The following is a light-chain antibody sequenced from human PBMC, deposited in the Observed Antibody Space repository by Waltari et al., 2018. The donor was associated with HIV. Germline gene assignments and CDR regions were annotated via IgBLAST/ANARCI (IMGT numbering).Light chain of an antibody. CDR2: KNN. CDR3: ASWDDNLNSWV. CDR1: DPNIGSNY. V-gene: IGLV1-47*01. J-gene: IGLJ3*02. Sequence: QSVVTQPPSASGTPGQRVTISCSGSDPNIGSNYVYWYQDLPGTAPKLLFYKNNQRSSGVPDRFSGSKSDTSASLAISGLRSEDEADYYCASWDDNLNSWVFGGGTKLTVL.